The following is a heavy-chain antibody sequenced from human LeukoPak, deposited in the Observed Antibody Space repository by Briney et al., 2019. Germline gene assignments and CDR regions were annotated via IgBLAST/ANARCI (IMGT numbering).Heavy chain of an antibody. CDR1: GFTFSSYS. Sequence: KPGGSLSHSCAASGFTFSSYSMNWVRQAPGKGLEWVSSISSSSSYIYYADSVKGRFTISRDNAKNSLYLQMNSLRAEDTAVYYCARIGSSSYDYWDQGTLVTVPS. D-gene: IGHD6-6*01. CDR3: ARIGSSSYDY. CDR2: ISSSSSYI. J-gene: IGHJ4*02. V-gene: IGHV3-21*01.